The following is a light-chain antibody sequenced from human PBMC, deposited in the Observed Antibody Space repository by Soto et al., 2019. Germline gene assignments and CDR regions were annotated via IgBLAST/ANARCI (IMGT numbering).Light chain of an antibody. CDR1: SSDVGGYNY. CDR2: DVS. Sequence: QSALTQPRSVSGSPGQSVTISCTGTSSDVGGYNYVSWYQQHPGKAPKLMIYDVSKRPSGVPDRFSGSKSGNTASLTISGLQAEDEADYYCYSYAGNYRVFGGGTQLTVL. J-gene: IGLJ3*02. CDR3: YSYAGNYRV. V-gene: IGLV2-11*01.